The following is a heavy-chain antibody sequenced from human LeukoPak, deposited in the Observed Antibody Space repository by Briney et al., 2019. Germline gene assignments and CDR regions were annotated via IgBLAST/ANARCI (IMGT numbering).Heavy chain of an antibody. CDR1: GGSISSSSYY. CDR2: IYYSGST. Sequence: SETLSLTCTVSGGSISSSSYYWGWIRQPPGKGLEWIGSIYYSGSTYYNPSLKSRVTISVDTSKNQFSLKLSSVTAADTAVYYCARDYDFWSGPHIRGAYGMDVWGQGTTVTVSS. CDR3: ARDYDFWSGPHIRGAYGMDV. J-gene: IGHJ6*02. D-gene: IGHD3-3*01. V-gene: IGHV4-39*02.